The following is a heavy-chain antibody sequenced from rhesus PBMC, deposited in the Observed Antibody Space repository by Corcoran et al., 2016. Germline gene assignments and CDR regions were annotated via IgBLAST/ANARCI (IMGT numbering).Heavy chain of an antibody. D-gene: IGHD2-21*01. CDR1: GFTSGNSD. V-gene: IGHV3S43*01. CDR2: ISSGGSI. J-gene: IGHJ6*01. Sequence: EVQLVESGGGLVQPGVSLRLPCAAPGFTSGNSDLLWIRDAPGKGLEWVLYISSGGSIYYTDSVKGRFPISRDNAKNTLYLQMSSLRVEDTAVYYCANTLEYCTGSGCYGLDSWGQGDVVTVSS. CDR3: ANTLEYCTGSGCYGLDS.